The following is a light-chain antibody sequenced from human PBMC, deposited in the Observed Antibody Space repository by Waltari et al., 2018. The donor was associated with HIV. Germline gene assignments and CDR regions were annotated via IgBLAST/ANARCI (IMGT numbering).Light chain of an antibody. Sequence: DIVMTQSPDSLVVSLDERATINCKSSQSVLYSSNNKNYLAWYQQKPGQPPKLLIYWASTRESGVPDRFSGSGSGTDFTLTISSLQAEDVAVYYCQQYYSTPFTFGGGTKVEIK. V-gene: IGKV4-1*01. J-gene: IGKJ4*01. CDR3: QQYYSTPFT. CDR2: WAS. CDR1: QSVLYSSNNKNY.